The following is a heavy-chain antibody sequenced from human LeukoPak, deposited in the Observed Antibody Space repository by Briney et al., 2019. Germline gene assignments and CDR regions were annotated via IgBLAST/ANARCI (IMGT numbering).Heavy chain of an antibody. D-gene: IGHD3-9*01. CDR1: GGSFSGYY. CDR2: INHSGST. Sequence: SETLSLTCAVYGGSFSGYYWSWIRQPPGKGLEWIGEINHSGSTNYNPSLKSRVTISVDTSKNQFSLKLSSVTAADTAVYYCARDRYDILTGYYGVYYYYMDVWGKGTTVTISS. J-gene: IGHJ6*03. V-gene: IGHV4-34*01. CDR3: ARDRYDILTGYYGVYYYYMDV.